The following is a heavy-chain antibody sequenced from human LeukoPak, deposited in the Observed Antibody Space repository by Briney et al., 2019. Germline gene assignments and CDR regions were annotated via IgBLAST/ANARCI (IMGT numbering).Heavy chain of an antibody. V-gene: IGHV4-39*07. J-gene: IGHJ6*03. CDR1: GGSISSKSYS. CDR3: ARIRGLGRDYYFYYMDV. Sequence: PSETLSLTCTVSGGSISSKSYSWGWIRQPPGKGLEWIGNIYYSGRTYYNPSLKSRVTISVDKSKNQFSLKLSSVTAADTAVYYCARIRGLGRDYYFYYMDVWGKGTTVTVSS. D-gene: IGHD3-10*01. CDR2: IYYSGRT.